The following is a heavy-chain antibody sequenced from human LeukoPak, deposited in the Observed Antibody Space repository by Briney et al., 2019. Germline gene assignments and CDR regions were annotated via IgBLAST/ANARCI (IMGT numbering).Heavy chain of an antibody. Sequence: GGSLRLSCAASGFIFNNYGLIWVRQAPGKGLEWVSAISNDGGGTNYADFVKGRFTISRDNSTNTLFLQMTSLRAEDTALYYCAKGSSGYFVDLWGQGTLVTVSS. CDR1: GFIFNNYG. D-gene: IGHD3-22*01. V-gene: IGHV3-23*01. CDR2: ISNDGGGT. J-gene: IGHJ5*02. CDR3: AKGSSGYFVDL.